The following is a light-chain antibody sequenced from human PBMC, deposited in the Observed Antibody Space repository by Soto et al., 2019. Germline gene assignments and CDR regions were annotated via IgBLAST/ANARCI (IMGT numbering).Light chain of an antibody. V-gene: IGKV2-30*01. J-gene: IGKJ1*01. CDR2: RVS. Sequence: DVVMTQSPLSLPVTLGQPASISCRSSQSLVYSDGNTYLSWFQQRPGQSTRRLIYRVSNRDSGVPDRFSGSGSGTDFTLEISRVEAEDVGVYYCMQGTHWPRTFGQGTRVEIK. CDR1: QSLVYSDGNTY. CDR3: MQGTHWPRT.